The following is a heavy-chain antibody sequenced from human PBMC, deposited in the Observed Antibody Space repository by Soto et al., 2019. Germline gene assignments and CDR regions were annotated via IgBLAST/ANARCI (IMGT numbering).Heavy chain of an antibody. CDR3: AKSRCSVSCYLFEP. CDR1: GFTFSSYA. CDR2: ISGTGDST. Sequence: SLRLSCAASGFTFSSYALTWVRQAPGKGLEWVSAISGTGDSTYYADSVKGRFTISRDDSKNTLYLQMNSLRADDTAIYYCAKSRCSVSCYLFEPWGPGTLVTVSS. V-gene: IGHV3-23*01. D-gene: IGHD2-2*01. J-gene: IGHJ5*02.